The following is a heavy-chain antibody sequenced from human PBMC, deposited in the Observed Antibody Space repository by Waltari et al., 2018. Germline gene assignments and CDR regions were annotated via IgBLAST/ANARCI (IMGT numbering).Heavy chain of an antibody. V-gene: IGHV3-9*01. Sequence: EVQLVESGGGLVQPGRSLRLSCAASGFTFDDYAMHWVRQVPGKGLELVAGINWNSDSIGYGDSVKGRFTISRDNARNYLYLQMNSLTTEDTALYYCLKKNDEVYDRNGLVYDAFDMWGQGTMVTVSS. CDR2: INWNSDSI. CDR1: GFTFDDYA. D-gene: IGHD3-22*01. J-gene: IGHJ3*02. CDR3: LKKNDEVYDRNGLVYDAFDM.